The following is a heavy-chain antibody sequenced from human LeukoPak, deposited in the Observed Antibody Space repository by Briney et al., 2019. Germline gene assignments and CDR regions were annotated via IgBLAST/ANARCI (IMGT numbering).Heavy chain of an antibody. Sequence: GGSLRLSCAASGFTFSSYGMHWVRQAPSKGLEWVAFIRYDGSNKYYADSVKGRFTISRDNSKNTLYLQMNSLRAEDTAVYYCAKGLNYYDSSGYPSWGQGTLVTVSS. CDR2: IRYDGSNK. CDR3: AKGLNYYDSSGYPS. D-gene: IGHD3-22*01. V-gene: IGHV3-30*02. J-gene: IGHJ4*02. CDR1: GFTFSSYG.